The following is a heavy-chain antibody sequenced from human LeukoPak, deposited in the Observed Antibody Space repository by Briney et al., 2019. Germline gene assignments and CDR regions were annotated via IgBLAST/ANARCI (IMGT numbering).Heavy chain of an antibody. V-gene: IGHV4-39*07. CDR1: GGSISSSSYY. CDR2: IFYSGST. Sequence: SETLSLTCTVSGGSISSSSYYWGWIRQPPGKGLEWIGSIFYSGSTYYNPSLKSRVTISVDTSKNQFSLKLSSVTAADTAVYYCAREETRSWFDPWGQGTLDTVSS. J-gene: IGHJ5*02. CDR3: AREETRSWFDP. D-gene: IGHD4-11*01.